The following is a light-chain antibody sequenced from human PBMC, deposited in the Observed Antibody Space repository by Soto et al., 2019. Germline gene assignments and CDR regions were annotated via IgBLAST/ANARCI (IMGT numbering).Light chain of an antibody. V-gene: IGKV1-5*03. CDR3: QQVDSYPLT. Sequence: DIQMTQSPSTLSGSVGDRVTITCRASQTISSWLAWYQQKPGKAPKLLIYKASTLKSGVPSRFSGSGSGTEFTLTISSLQPDDFATYYCQQVDSYPLTFGGGT. CDR2: KAS. J-gene: IGKJ4*01. CDR1: QTISSW.